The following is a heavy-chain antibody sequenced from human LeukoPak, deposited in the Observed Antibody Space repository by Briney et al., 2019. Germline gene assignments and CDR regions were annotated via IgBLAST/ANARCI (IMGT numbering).Heavy chain of an antibody. J-gene: IGHJ3*02. D-gene: IGHD4-17*01. V-gene: IGHV3-9*01. CDR3: AKGDYVGAFDI. CDR2: ISWNSGSI. Sequence: GGSLRLSCAASGFTFDDYAMPWVRQAPGKGMGWVSGISWNSGSIGYADSVKGRFTISTDKAKNSLYLQMNSLRAEDTALYYCAKGDYVGAFDIWGQGTMVTVSS. CDR1: GFTFDDYA.